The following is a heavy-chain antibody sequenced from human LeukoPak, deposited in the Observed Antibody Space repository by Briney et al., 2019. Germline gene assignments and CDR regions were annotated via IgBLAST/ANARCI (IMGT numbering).Heavy chain of an antibody. Sequence: ASSVTVSCKGSGYTFTRYFIHWVRKAPGQGVEWVGIINPSGCTTHYTQKFYGRVTLHREMSTSAVSMALSSLRAEDTGVYYCAREGGDTPMVKFDSWGQGTLVTVSS. CDR1: GYTFTRYF. V-gene: IGHV1-46*01. CDR3: AREGGDTPMVKFDS. CDR2: INPSGCTT. J-gene: IGHJ4*02. D-gene: IGHD5-18*01.